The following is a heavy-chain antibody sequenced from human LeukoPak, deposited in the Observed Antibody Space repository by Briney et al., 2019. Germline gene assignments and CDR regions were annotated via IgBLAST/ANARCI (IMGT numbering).Heavy chain of an antibody. CDR2: IRTTAEGAKYA. D-gene: IGHD3-9*01. V-gene: IGHV3-48*02. J-gene: IGHJ4*02. CDR3: ATDQRYAFDY. Sequence: GGSLRLSCATSGFSFTDYPMTWVRQAPGKGLEWISNIRTTAEGAKYAYYADSVKGRVTISRDDGKNTLYLHMNSLRDDDTAVYYCATDQRYAFDYWGQGILVTVSS. CDR1: GFSFTDYP.